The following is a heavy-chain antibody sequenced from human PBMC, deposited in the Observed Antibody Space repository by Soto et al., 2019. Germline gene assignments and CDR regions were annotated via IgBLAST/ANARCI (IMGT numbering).Heavy chain of an antibody. CDR3: ASRVVELARPAFDY. V-gene: IGHV4-39*01. J-gene: IGHJ4*01. CDR2: IYYSGST. Sequence: SETLSLTCTVSGGSISTGGYYWGWIRQPPGKGLEWIGTIYYSGSTYYNPSFKGRVTISVDTSKNQFSLKLSSVTAADTAVYSCASRVVELARPAFDYWGHGTLVTVSS. CDR1: GGSISTGGYY. D-gene: IGHD2-15*01.